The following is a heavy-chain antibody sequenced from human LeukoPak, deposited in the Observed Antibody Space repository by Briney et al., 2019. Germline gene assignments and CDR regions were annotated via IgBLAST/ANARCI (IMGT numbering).Heavy chain of an antibody. V-gene: IGHV3-15*01. J-gene: IGHJ4*02. Sequence: GGSLRLSCAASGFTFSNAWMSWVRQAPGKGLEWVGRIKSKTDGGTTDYAAPVKGRFTISRDDSKNTLYLQMNSLKTEDTAVYYCTSAWWELQAYYFDYWGQGTLVTVSS. CDR2: IKSKTDGGTT. CDR3: TSAWWELQAYYFDY. CDR1: GFTFSNAW. D-gene: IGHD1-26*01.